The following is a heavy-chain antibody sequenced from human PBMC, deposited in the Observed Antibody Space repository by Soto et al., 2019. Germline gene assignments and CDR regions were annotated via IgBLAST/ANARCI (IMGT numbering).Heavy chain of an antibody. D-gene: IGHD6-13*01. V-gene: IGHV1-2*04. CDR1: GYTFTGYY. CDR2: INPNSGGT. J-gene: IGHJ4*02. CDR3: ARDGLAAAGTPFFDY. Sequence: ASVKVSCKASGYTFTGYYMHWVRQAPGQGLEWMGWINPNSGGTNYAQKFQGWVTMTRDTSISTAYMELSRLRSDDTAVYYCARDGLAAAGTPFFDYWGQGTLVTVSS.